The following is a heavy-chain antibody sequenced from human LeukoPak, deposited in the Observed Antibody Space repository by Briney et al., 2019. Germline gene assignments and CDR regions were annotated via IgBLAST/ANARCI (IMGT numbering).Heavy chain of an antibody. CDR3: TTGKGAQIKVGATRRGGY. D-gene: IGHD1-26*01. J-gene: IGHJ4*02. CDR1: GFTFSNAW. Sequence: GGSLRLSCAASGFTFSNAWMSWVRQAPGKGLEWVGRIKSKTDGGTTDYAAPVKGRFTISRDDSKNTLYLQMNSLKTEDTAVYYCTTGKGAQIKVGATRRGGYWGQGTLVTVSS. V-gene: IGHV3-15*01. CDR2: IKSKTDGGTT.